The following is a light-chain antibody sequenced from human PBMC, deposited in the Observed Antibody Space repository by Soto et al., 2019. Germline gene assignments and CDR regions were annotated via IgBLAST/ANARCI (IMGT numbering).Light chain of an antibody. V-gene: IGKV3-20*01. Sequence: EIVLTQSPDTLSLSPGERATLSCKASQFFGSDYLAWYQQKPGQPPRLLIYGTSRRATDVPDRFSGSGSGTDFTLTISSLEPEDFAMYYCQKYDGTGTFGQGTKVDIK. CDR1: QFFGSDY. J-gene: IGKJ1*01. CDR2: GTS. CDR3: QKYDGTGT.